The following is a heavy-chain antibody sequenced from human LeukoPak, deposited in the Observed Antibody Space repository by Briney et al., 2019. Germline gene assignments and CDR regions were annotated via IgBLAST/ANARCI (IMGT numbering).Heavy chain of an antibody. CDR3: ARVSPSVTTWVSRRNYFDY. CDR2: INHSGST. Sequence: SETLSLTCAVYGGSFSGYYWSWIRQPPGKGLEWIGEINHSGSTNYNPSLRSRVTISVDTSKNQFSLKLSSVTAADTAVYYCARVSPSVTTWVSRRNYFDYWGQGTLVTVSS. V-gene: IGHV4-34*01. D-gene: IGHD4-17*01. CDR1: GGSFSGYY. J-gene: IGHJ4*02.